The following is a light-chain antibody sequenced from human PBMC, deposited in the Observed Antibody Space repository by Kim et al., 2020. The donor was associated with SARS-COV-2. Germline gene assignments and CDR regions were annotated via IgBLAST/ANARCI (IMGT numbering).Light chain of an antibody. CDR2: DAS. Sequence: PSASVGDRVTITCQASQDISNYLNWYQQKPGKAPKLLIYDASNLETGVPSRFSGSGSGTDFTFTISSLQPEDIATYYCQQYDNLHTFGQGTKLEI. CDR1: QDISNY. V-gene: IGKV1-33*01. CDR3: QQYDNLHT. J-gene: IGKJ2*01.